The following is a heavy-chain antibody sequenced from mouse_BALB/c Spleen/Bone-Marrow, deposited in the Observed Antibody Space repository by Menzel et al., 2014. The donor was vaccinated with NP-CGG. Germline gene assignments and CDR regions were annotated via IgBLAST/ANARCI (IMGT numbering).Heavy chain of an antibody. V-gene: IGHV3-2*02. J-gene: IGHJ4*01. CDR1: GYSITSDYA. Sequence: EVKLVESGPGLVKPSQSLSLTCTVTGYSITSDYAWNWIRQFPGNKLEWMGYISYSGSTSYNPSLKSRISITRDTSKNQFFLQLNSVTTEDTATYYCARGYYAMDYWGRGTSVTVSS. CDR2: ISYSGST. CDR3: ARGYYAMDY.